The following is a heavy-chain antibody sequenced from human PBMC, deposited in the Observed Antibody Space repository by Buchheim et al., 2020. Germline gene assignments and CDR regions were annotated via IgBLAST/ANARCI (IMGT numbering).Heavy chain of an antibody. CDR3: AMPGGVEMATMNYFDY. J-gene: IGHJ4*02. D-gene: IGHD5-24*01. Sequence: QVQLQESGPGLVKPSETLSLTCTVSGGSISSYYWSWIRQPPGKGLEWIGEINHSGSTNYNPSLKSRVTISVDTSKNQFSLKLSSVTAADTAVYYCAMPGGVEMATMNYFDYWGQGTL. CDR1: GGSISSYY. V-gene: IGHV4-34*01. CDR2: INHSGST.